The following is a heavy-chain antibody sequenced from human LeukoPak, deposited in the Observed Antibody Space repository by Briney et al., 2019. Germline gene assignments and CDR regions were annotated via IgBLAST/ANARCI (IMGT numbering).Heavy chain of an antibody. CDR1: GYTFTSYY. V-gene: IGHV1-46*01. Sequence: ASVKVSCKASGYTFTSYYMHWVRRAPGQGLEWMGIINPSGGGTSYAQNFQGRVTMTRDMSTSTVYMELSSLRSKDTAVYYCARGAAMRYFDYWGQGTLVIVSS. CDR2: INPSGGGT. CDR3: ARGAAMRYFDY. D-gene: IGHD2-2*01. J-gene: IGHJ4*02.